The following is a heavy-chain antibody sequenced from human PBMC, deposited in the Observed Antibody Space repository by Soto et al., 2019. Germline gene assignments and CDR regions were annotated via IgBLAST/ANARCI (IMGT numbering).Heavy chain of an antibody. CDR2: IYYSGST. CDR1: GGSISSNC. V-gene: IGHV4-59*03. J-gene: IGHJ6*03. CDR3: ALVAYNFWSGWGGDGYYYYMDV. D-gene: IGHD3-3*01. Sequence: QVQLQESGPGLVKPSEPLSLTCTVSGGSISSNCCSWIRQHPGKGLEWIGYIYYSGSTNYNPSLKRRVTISVDTSKNLFSLKLSSVTAADTAVYFCALVAYNFWSGWGGDGYYYYMDVWGKGTTVTVSS.